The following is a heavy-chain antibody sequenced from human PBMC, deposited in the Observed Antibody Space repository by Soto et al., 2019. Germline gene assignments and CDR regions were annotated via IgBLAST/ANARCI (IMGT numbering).Heavy chain of an antibody. CDR2: IRGSDGST. CDR1: GFTFSRYS. V-gene: IGHV3-23*01. CDR3: AKPKTSSGWYSDFDY. Sequence: EVQLLESGGGLVQPGGSLRLSCAASGFTFSRYSMTWVRQAPGKGLEWVSSIRGSDGSTYYADSVKGRFTISRGSSRNTLYLQMNSLRAEDTAVYYCAKPKTSSGWYSDFDYWGQGTLVTVSS. D-gene: IGHD6-19*01. J-gene: IGHJ4*02.